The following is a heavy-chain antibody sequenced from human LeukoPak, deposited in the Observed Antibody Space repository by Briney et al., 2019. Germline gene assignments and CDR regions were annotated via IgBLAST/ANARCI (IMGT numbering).Heavy chain of an antibody. J-gene: IGHJ4*02. V-gene: IGHV3-23*01. CDR1: GFTFSSYA. D-gene: IGHD3-22*01. Sequence: GGSLRLSCAASGFTFSSYAMSWVRQAPGKGLEWVSAISGSGGSTYYADSVKGRFTISRDNSKNTLYLQMNSLRAGDTAVYYCAKVYDSSGYYSFFDYWGQGTLVTVSS. CDR2: ISGSGGST. CDR3: AKVYDSSGYYSFFDY.